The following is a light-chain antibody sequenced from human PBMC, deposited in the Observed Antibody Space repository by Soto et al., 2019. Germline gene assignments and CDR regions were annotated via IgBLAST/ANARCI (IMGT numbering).Light chain of an antibody. CDR2: NVN. V-gene: IGLV2-14*03. CDR3: SSYTSTGPQVL. J-gene: IGLJ2*01. CDR1: SSDIGGYNY. Sequence: QSALTQPASVSGSPGQSITISCTGTSSDIGGYNYVSWYQRHPGRAPKLIIYNVNDRPPWISDHFSGSKSDNAASLTISGLQTEDEADYLCSSYTSTGPQVLFGGGTQLTVL.